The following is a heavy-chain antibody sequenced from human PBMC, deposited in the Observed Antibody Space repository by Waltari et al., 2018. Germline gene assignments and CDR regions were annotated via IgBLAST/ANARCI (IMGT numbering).Heavy chain of an antibody. Sequence: EVQLVESGGGLVRPGGSLRLSCAASGFTFNTYWIPWVRQAPGKGLVWVARINSEGSLISYAASVKGRFTISRDNAKNTLYLQMNSLRAEDTAVYYCARGGGSLDYWGQGTQVTVSS. CDR2: INSEGSLI. J-gene: IGHJ4*02. CDR1: GFTFNTYW. D-gene: IGHD3-10*01. CDR3: ARGGGSLDY. V-gene: IGHV3-74*01.